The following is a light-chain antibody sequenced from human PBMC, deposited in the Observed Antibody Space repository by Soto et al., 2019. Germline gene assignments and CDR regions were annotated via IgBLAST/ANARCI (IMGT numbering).Light chain of an antibody. CDR1: TSNIGSNT. V-gene: IGLV1-44*01. CDR2: SND. Sequence: QAVVTQPPSASGTPRQRVTISCSGGTSNIGSNTVNWYQQLPGTAPKLLIYSNDQRPSGVPDRFSGSKSGPSASLAISGLQSEDEADYYCAAWDDSLTGWVFGGGTKLTVL. CDR3: AAWDDSLTGWV. J-gene: IGLJ3*02.